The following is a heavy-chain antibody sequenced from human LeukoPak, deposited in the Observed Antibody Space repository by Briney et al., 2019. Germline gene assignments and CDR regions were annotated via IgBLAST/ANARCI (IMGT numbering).Heavy chain of an antibody. CDR3: ARATSGA. Sequence: GGSLRLSCVASGFTFSSKLMSWVRQAPGKGLEWVANKNQDGSEKYYVDSVKGRFTISRDNANNSLYLQMNGLRAEDTAVYYCARATSGAWGQGTLVTVSS. CDR2: KNQDGSEK. J-gene: IGHJ5*02. V-gene: IGHV3-7*04. CDR1: GFTFSSKL. D-gene: IGHD2-15*01.